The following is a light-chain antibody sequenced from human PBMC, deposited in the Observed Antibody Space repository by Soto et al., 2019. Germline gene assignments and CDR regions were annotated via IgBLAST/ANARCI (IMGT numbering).Light chain of an antibody. V-gene: IGKV3-20*01. J-gene: IGKJ1*01. CDR2: GAS. CDR3: QQYDNSPQT. CDR1: QSVSSSY. Sequence: EIVLTQSPGTLSLSPGERATLFCRASQSVSSSYLAWYQQKPGQAPRLLIYGASSRATGIPDRFSGSGSGTDFTLTISRLEPEDFAVYYCQQYDNSPQTFGQGTKVEIK.